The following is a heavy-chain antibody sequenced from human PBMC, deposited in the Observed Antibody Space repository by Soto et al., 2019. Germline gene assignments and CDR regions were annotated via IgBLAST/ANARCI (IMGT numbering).Heavy chain of an antibody. CDR2: IKQDGSEK. J-gene: IGHJ4*02. CDR1: GCTVSSEC. V-gene: IGHV3-7*05. CDR3: SRHGSHYCSGGSCYRDY. Sequence: SLRLSSTASGCTVSSECRSWCRQSPGKELKWVDNIKQDGSEKYYVDSVNGRFTISRDNAKNSLYLQMNSLRAEDTAVYYCSRHGSHYCSGGSCYRDYWGQGTLVTVFS. D-gene: IGHD2-15*01.